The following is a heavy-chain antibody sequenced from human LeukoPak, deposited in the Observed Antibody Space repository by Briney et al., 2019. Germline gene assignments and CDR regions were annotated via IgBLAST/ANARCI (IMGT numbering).Heavy chain of an antibody. CDR2: TYYRSKWYN. J-gene: IGHJ4*02. V-gene: IGHV6-1*01. Sequence: SQTLSLTCAISGDSVSSNSAAWNWVRQSPSRGLEWLGRTYYRSKWYNGYAVSVKSRITINPDTSKNQFSLQLNSVTPEDTAVYYCARDLKSPGYSSTIDYWGQGTLVTVSS. CDR3: ARDLKSPGYSSTIDY. D-gene: IGHD6-19*01. CDR1: GDSVSSNSAA.